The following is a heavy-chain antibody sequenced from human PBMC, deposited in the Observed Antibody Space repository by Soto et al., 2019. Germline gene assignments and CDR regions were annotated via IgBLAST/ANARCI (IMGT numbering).Heavy chain of an antibody. CDR3: AKGILVKPPGTRTFDI. J-gene: IGHJ3*02. CDR2: IGGGDGST. Sequence: EVQLLESGGGLVQPGGSLRLSCAASGFTFINYVMSWVRQAPGKGLEWVSTIGGGDGSTYYADSVKGRFTISRDNSNSALYLQMNSLRVGDTAIYYCAKGILVKPPGTRTFDIWGQGTMVIVSS. CDR1: GFTFINYV. D-gene: IGHD6-13*01. V-gene: IGHV3-23*01.